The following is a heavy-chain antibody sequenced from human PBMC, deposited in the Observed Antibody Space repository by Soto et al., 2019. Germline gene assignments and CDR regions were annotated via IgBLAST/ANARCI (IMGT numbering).Heavy chain of an antibody. J-gene: IGHJ3*01. Sequence: QVLLVQSGTEVKKPGSSVKVSCQASGGTSSDYALTWVRQAPGQGLEWMGGIIPIFGTANYAQRFQGRVSITADESSSTAYMELSSLKSEDTAVYYCAGSFKYGSGTFDALDVWGHGTMVMASS. CDR3: AGSFKYGSGTFDALDV. CDR2: IIPIFGTA. D-gene: IGHD3-10*01. V-gene: IGHV1-69*01. CDR1: GGTSSDYA.